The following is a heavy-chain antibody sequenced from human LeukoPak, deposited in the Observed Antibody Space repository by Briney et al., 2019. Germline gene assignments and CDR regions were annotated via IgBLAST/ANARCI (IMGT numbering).Heavy chain of an antibody. CDR2: ISYDGSNK. CDR3: ARDRLGGYGYFDY. J-gene: IGHJ4*02. V-gene: IGHV3-30-3*01. D-gene: IGHD5-12*01. CDR1: GFTFSSHA. Sequence: GRSLRLSCAASGFTFSSHAMHWVRQAPGKGLEWVAVISYDGSNKYYADSVKGRFTISRDNSKNTLYLQMNSLRAEDTAVYYCARDRLGGYGYFDYWGQGTLVTVSS.